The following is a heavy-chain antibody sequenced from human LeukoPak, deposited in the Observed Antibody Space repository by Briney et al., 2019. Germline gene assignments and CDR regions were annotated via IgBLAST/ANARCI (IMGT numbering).Heavy chain of an antibody. D-gene: IGHD1-26*01. CDR3: VSDSGSRSGGDY. V-gene: IGHV3-74*01. CDR2: ISTDGSTI. J-gene: IGHJ4*02. Sequence: PGGSLRLSCAGSGFTFSNYWMHWVRHVPGKGLVWVSRISTDGSTINYADSVKGRFTISRDNAKNTLYLQMNSLRPEDTAVYYCVSDSGSRSGGDYWGQGTLVTVSS. CDR1: GFTFSNYW.